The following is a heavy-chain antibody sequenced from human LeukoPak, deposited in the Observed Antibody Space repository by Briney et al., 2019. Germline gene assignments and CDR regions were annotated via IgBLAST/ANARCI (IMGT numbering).Heavy chain of an antibody. J-gene: IGHJ5*02. CDR2: ISYDGSNK. CDR3: AKDLEP. Sequence: GGSLRLSCAASGFTFSSYAMSWVRQAPGKGLEWVAVISYDGSNKYYADSVKGRFTISRDNSKNTLYLQMNSLRAEDTAVYYCAKDLEPWGQGTLVTVSS. V-gene: IGHV3-30*18. CDR1: GFTFSSYA.